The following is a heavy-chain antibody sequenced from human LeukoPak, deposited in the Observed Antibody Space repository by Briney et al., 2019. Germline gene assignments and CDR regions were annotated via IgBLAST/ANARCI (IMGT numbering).Heavy chain of an antibody. CDR3: AKPGYSHDIFRNFDY. D-gene: IGHD5-18*01. V-gene: IGHV3-23*01. J-gene: IGHJ4*02. Sequence: PGGSLRLSYAASGFTFTKYGMNWVRQAPGKGLEWVSGISDSGDSTYSADSVKGRFTISRDNSKNTLYLQMHSLRADDTAVYYCAKPGYSHDIFRNFDYWGQGILVTVSS. CDR2: ISDSGDST. CDR1: GFTFTKYG.